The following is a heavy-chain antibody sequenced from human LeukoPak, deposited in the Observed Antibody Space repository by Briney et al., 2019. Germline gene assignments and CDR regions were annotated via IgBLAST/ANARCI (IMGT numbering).Heavy chain of an antibody. CDR2: VSAGGVT. CDR1: TFNNYA. CDR3: TKGSWFAP. V-gene: IGHV3-23*01. J-gene: IGHJ5*02. Sequence: GGSLRLSCTFTFNNYAMNWVRQAPGKGLEWVSAVSAGGVTYYADSVKGRFTISRDNSKNTMFLQMNSLRVEDTAVYYCTKGSWFAPWGQGTLVTVSS.